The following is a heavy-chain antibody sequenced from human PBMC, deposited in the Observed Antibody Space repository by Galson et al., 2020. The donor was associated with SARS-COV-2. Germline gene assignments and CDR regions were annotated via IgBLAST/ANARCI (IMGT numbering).Heavy chain of an antibody. D-gene: IGHD2-21*01. J-gene: IGHJ5*02. CDR2: VSRGGVMPSVSRGGVMT. Sequence: GGSLRLSCPTSGFTFSRYVMAWVRQAPGKGLEWVSSVSRGGVMPSVSRGGVMTFYADSVKGRFTISRDDSRETLYLQMNSLRVEDTAQYCCARLRTEAPMIALAWGQGTLVTVSS. CDR1: GFTFSRYV. V-gene: IGHV3-23*01. CDR3: ARLRTEAPMIALA.